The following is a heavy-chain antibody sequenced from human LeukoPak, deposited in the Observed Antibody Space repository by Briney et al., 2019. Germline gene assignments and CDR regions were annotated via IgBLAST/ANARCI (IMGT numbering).Heavy chain of an antibody. CDR3: VRAPLPRSWFDP. CDR2: INHSGST. V-gene: IGHV4-34*01. J-gene: IGHJ5*02. CDR1: GGSFSGYY. Sequence: SETLSLTCAVYGGSFSGYYWSWIRQPPGKGLEWIGEINHSGSTNYNPSLKSRVTISVDTSKNQFSLKLSSVTAADTAVYYCVRAPLPRSWFDPWGQGTLVTVSS.